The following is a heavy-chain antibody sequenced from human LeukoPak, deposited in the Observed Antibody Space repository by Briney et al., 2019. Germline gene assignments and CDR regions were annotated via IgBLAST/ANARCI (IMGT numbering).Heavy chain of an antibody. CDR1: GYTFTSYY. J-gene: IGHJ6*02. V-gene: IGHV1-46*03. CDR3: ATTTSDYGDSAYYYGMDV. D-gene: IGHD4-17*01. CDR2: INPSGGST. Sequence: GASVKVSCKASGYTFTSYYMHWVRQAPGQGLEWIGIINPSGGSTSYAQKFQGRVTMTRDTSTSTVYMELSSLRSEDTAVYYCATTTSDYGDSAYYYGMDVWGQGTTVTVSS.